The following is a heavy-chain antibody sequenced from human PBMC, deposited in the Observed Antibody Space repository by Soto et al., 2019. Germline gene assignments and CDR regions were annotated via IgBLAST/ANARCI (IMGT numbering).Heavy chain of an antibody. V-gene: IGHV3-23*01. CDR2: ISGSGGST. J-gene: IGHJ3*02. Sequence: GGSLRLSCAASGSTFSSYAMSWVRQAPGKGLEWVSAISGSGGSTYYADSVKGRFTISRDNSKNTLYLQMNSLRAEDTAVYYCAKVGVPATKSNAFDIWGQGTMVTVSS. D-gene: IGHD2-2*01. CDR3: AKVGVPATKSNAFDI. CDR1: GSTFSSYA.